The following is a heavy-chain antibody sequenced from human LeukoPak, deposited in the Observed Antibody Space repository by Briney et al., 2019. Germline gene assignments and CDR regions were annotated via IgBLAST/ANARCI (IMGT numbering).Heavy chain of an antibody. Sequence: GSLRLSCAASGFTFSSYAMSWVRQAPGKGLEWVSAISGSGGSTYYADSVKGRFTISRDNSKNTLFLQMNSLRAEDTAVYYCAKGVITMVRGVNGGYFDYWGQRTLVTVSS. V-gene: IGHV3-23*01. J-gene: IGHJ4*02. CDR2: ISGSGGST. CDR1: GFTFSSYA. D-gene: IGHD3-10*01. CDR3: AKGVITMVRGVNGGYFDY.